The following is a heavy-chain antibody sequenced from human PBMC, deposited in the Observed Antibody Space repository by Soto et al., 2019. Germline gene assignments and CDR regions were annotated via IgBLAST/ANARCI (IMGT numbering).Heavy chain of an antibody. CDR1: GFTFSSYS. CDR3: ARGFLSSSPKVDY. J-gene: IGHJ4*02. V-gene: IGHV3-48*01. D-gene: IGHD6-13*01. CDR2: ISSSGSTI. Sequence: GGSLRLSCAASGFTFSSYSMNWVRQAPGKGLEWVSYISSSGSTIYYADSVKGRFTISRDNAKNTLYLQMNSLRAEDTAVYYCARGFLSSSPKVDYWGQGTLVTVSS.